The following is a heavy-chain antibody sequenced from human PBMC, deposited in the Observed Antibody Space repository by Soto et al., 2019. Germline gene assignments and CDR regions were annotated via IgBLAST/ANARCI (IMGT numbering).Heavy chain of an antibody. CDR1: GFPFNNAC. CDR2: ITSMTYGATT. CDR3: ATDAPNSKWDTGHFDH. J-gene: IGHJ4*02. Sequence: SLRLSLRGSGFPFNNACLTWVHQAPGQGLEWIGRITSMTYGATTDYAAPVKGRFSISRDDSKNMVFLQMNSLKTEDTAVYYCATDAPNSKWDTGHFDHWGQGTLVTVSS. D-gene: IGHD1-26*01. V-gene: IGHV3-15*01.